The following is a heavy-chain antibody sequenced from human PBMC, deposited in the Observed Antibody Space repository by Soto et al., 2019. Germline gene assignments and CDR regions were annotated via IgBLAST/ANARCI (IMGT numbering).Heavy chain of an antibody. CDR1: SFSITSDY. J-gene: IGHJ4*02. CDR2: IYNSGST. V-gene: IGHV4-59*01. Sequence: SDTLSLTCTFPSFSITSDYWSWIRQTPWKGLEWIGYIYNSGSTNYNPSLKSRVTISVDTSKNQFYLKLSSVTAADTAVYYCPRGLRFLEEAYWGQGTLVTVS. D-gene: IGHD3-3*01. CDR3: PRGLRFLEEAY.